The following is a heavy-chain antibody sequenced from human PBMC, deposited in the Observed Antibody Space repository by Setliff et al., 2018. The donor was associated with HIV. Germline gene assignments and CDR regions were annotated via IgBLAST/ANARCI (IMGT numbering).Heavy chain of an antibody. CDR3: VRHGGTIVVVTTPRLVVWYIDL. Sequence: SETLSLTCTVSGGSINSSSYYWGWIRQPPGKGPEWIGSIYYSGSTYYNPSIKRRVTISEDTSKNQISLKLSSVSAADTAVYYCVRHGGTIVVVTTPRLVVWYIDLWGRGTLVTVSS. CDR1: GGSINSSSYY. D-gene: IGHD2-21*02. J-gene: IGHJ2*01. V-gene: IGHV4-39*01. CDR2: IYYSGST.